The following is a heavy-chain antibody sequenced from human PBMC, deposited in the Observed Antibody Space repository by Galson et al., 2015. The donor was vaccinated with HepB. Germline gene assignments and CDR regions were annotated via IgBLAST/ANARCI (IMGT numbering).Heavy chain of an antibody. CDR2: IHHSGRS. CDR1: GGSFSGYY. V-gene: IGHV4-34*01. J-gene: IGHJ6*02. CDR3: ARGNHCSSSSCHSYFEYGLDV. Sequence: TLSLTCTVYGGSFSGYYWNWIRQPPGKGLEWIGEIHHSGRSSHNPSLKSRVTISVDTSKKQFSLKVSSLTAADTATYYCARGNHCSSSSCHSYFEYGLDVWGLGTTVTVSS. D-gene: IGHD2-15*01.